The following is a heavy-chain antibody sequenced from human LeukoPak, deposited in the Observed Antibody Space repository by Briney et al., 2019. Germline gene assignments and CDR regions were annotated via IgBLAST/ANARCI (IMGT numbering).Heavy chain of an antibody. J-gene: IGHJ4*02. D-gene: IGHD5-24*01. CDR1: GSIFSTYA. CDR2: ISGSGGNT. V-gene: IGHV3-23*01. CDR3: ARALADGYNFPPFDY. Sequence: GGSLRLSCAASGSIFSTYAMSWVRQAPGKGLEWVSVISGSGGNTYYADSVKGRFTISRDSSKNTLYLQMNSLKAEDTAVYFCARALADGYNFPPFDYWGQGTLVTVSS.